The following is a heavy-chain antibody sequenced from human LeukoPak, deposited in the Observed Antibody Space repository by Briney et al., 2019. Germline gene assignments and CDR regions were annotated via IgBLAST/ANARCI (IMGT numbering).Heavy chain of an antibody. D-gene: IGHD4-11*01. CDR3: ARGDHSNNHPFDY. V-gene: IGHV3-11*04. CDR2: ISTDDGSYI. CDR1: GFTFSDYY. Sequence: GGSLRLSCAASGFTFSDYYMSWIRQAPGKGLEWVSSISTDDGSYIYYTDSVKGRFTISRDNARNSLYLQMNGLRVDDTAMYYCARGDHSNNHPFDYWGQGTLVTVSS. J-gene: IGHJ4*02.